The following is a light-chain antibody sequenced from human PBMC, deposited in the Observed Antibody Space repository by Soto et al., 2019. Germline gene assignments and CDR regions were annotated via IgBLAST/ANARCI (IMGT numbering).Light chain of an antibody. V-gene: IGLV4-69*01. CDR2: LNSDGSH. Sequence: QLVLTQSPSASASLGASVKLTCTLSSGHSSYAIAWHQQQPKKGPRYLMKLNSDGSHSKGDGIPDRFSGSSSGAERYLTISSLPSEDEADYYCQTWGTGIPWVFGGGTKLTVL. J-gene: IGLJ3*02. CDR3: QTWGTGIPWV. CDR1: SGHSSYA.